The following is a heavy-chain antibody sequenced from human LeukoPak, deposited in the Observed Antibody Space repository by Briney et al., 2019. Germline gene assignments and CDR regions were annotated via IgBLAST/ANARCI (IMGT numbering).Heavy chain of an antibody. CDR2: INHSGST. CDR1: GGSFSGYY. V-gene: IGHV4-34*01. J-gene: IGHJ4*02. D-gene: IGHD7-27*01. Sequence: SETLSLTCAVYGGSFSGYYWSWIRQPPGKGLEWIGEINHSGSTNYNPSLKSRVTISVDTSKNQFSLKLSSVTAADTAVYYCARHRWGCFDYWGQGTLVTVSS. CDR3: ARHRWGCFDY.